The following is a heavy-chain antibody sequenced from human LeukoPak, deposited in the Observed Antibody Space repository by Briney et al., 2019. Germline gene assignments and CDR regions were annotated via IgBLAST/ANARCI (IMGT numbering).Heavy chain of an antibody. D-gene: IGHD6-19*01. V-gene: IGHV1-69*13. Sequence: ASVKVSCKASGYTVTSYYMHWVRQAPGQGLEWMGGIIPIFGTANYAQKFQGRVTITADESTSTAYMELSSLRSEDTAVYYCASVAGAVAGTWGQGTLVTVSS. J-gene: IGHJ4*02. CDR3: ASVAGAVAGT. CDR2: IIPIFGTA. CDR1: GYTVTSYY.